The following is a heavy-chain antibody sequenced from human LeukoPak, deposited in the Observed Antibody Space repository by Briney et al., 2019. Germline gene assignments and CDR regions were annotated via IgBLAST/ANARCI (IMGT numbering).Heavy chain of an antibody. D-gene: IGHD6-25*01. Sequence: PGGSLRLSCAASGFTFTSYWMHWVRQAPGKGLEWVSAISGSGGSTYYADSVKGRFTISRDNSKNTLYLQMNSLRAEDTAVYYCAKDQPHSSDFDYWGQGTLVTVSS. J-gene: IGHJ4*02. CDR3: AKDQPHSSDFDY. V-gene: IGHV3-23*01. CDR2: ISGSGGST. CDR1: GFTFTSYW.